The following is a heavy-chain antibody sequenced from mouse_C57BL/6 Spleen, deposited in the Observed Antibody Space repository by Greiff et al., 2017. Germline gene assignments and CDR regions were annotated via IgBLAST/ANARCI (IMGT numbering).Heavy chain of an antibody. D-gene: IGHD6-5*01. CDR1: GYTFTSYW. J-gene: IGHJ3*01. CDR3: ARFPYSDEDALFAY. Sequence: QVQLKQPGAELVKPGASVKMSCKASGYTFTSYWITWVKQRPGQDLQWIGDNYPGSGSTKYNEKYKSKATLTVDTASSTASMQLSILTSEASAFYCCARFPYSDEDALFAYWGQGTLVTVSA. V-gene: IGHV1-55*01. CDR2: NYPGSGST.